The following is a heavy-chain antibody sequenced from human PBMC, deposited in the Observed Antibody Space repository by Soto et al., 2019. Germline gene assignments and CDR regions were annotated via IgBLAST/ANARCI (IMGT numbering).Heavy chain of an antibody. Sequence: QITLKESGPTLVRPAQTLTLTCDFSGFSLSTYHMGVAWIRQPPGKALEWLALIYWDDEKRYSPSLKDRLAISNDTSSNQVVLTITNMDPGDTATYFCAHAGDYDLLTFDHWGPGTLVTVSS. D-gene: IGHD4-17*01. CDR2: IYWDDEK. CDR3: AHAGDYDLLTFDH. CDR1: GFSLSTYHMG. V-gene: IGHV2-5*02. J-gene: IGHJ4*02.